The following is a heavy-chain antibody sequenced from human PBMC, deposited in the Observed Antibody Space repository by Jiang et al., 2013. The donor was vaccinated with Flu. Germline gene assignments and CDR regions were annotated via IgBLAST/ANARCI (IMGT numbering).Heavy chain of an antibody. CDR3: ARLISYYDSSGYYYYFDY. CDR2: IYYSGNT. D-gene: IGHD3-22*01. J-gene: IGHJ4*02. Sequence: GLVKPSETLSLICTVSGGPISSADYYWGWIRQPPGKGLEWIGSIYYSGNTYYNPSLKSRVTISVDTSKNQFSLKLSSVTAADTAVYYCARLISYYDSSGYYYYFDYWGQGTLVTVSS. CDR1: GGPISSADYY. V-gene: IGHV4-39*07.